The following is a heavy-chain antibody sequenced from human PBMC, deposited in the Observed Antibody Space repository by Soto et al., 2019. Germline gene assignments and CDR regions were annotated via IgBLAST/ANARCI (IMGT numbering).Heavy chain of an antibody. J-gene: IGHJ5*02. Sequence: QVQLVQSGAEVKKPGASVKVSCKASGYTFTSYGISWVRQSPGQGIEWMGWISAYNGNTNNAQKFKGRVAVTTDTSTSTAYMELMNLRSDDTAVYYCARTSGYSSTDNWFDPWGQGTLVTVSS. CDR1: GYTFTSYG. D-gene: IGHD6-13*01. CDR2: ISAYNGNT. V-gene: IGHV1-18*01. CDR3: ARTSGYSSTDNWFDP.